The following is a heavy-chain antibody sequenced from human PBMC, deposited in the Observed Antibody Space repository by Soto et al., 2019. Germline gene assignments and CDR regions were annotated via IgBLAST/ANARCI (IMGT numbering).Heavy chain of an antibody. CDR1: GFTFRDYA. CDR3: AIAVVRQVRSAWTWLDY. CDR2: IPSDGSAQ. Sequence: QVQLVESGGGVVQPGRSLRLSCEASGFTFRDYAMHWVRQAPGKGLEWVAAIPSDGSAQHYADSVKGRFSISRDNSKNTVSLQMNSLKPEAAALYNCAIAVVRQVRSAWTWLDYWGQGTLVTVSS. V-gene: IGHV3-30-3*01. J-gene: IGHJ4*02. D-gene: IGHD1-1*01.